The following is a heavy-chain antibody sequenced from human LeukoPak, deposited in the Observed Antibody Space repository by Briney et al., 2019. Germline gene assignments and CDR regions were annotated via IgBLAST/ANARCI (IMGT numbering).Heavy chain of an antibody. V-gene: IGHV1-8*02. CDR3: ARGGGVWGKYYMDV. Sequence: GASVKVSCKASGGTFSSYAISWVRQAPGQGLEWMGWMNPNSGNTGYAQKFQGRVTMTRNTSISTAYMELSSLRSEDTAVYYCARGGGVWGKYYMDVWGKGTTVTISS. J-gene: IGHJ6*03. CDR2: MNPNSGNT. D-gene: IGHD3-16*01. CDR1: GGTFSSYA.